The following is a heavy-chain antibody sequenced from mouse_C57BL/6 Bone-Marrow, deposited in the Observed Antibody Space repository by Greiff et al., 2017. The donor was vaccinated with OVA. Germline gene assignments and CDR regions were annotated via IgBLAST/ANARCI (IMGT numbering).Heavy chain of an antibody. J-gene: IGHJ3*01. Sequence: QVQLKQPGAELVKPGASVKLSCKASGYTFTSYWMHWVKQRPGRGLEWIGRIDPNSGGTKYNEKFKSKAPLTVDKPSSTAYMQLSSLTSECSAVYECSSPITSWGQGTLVTVSA. CDR3: SSPITS. CDR2: IDPNSGGT. D-gene: IGHD1-2*01. CDR1: GYTFTSYW. V-gene: IGHV1-72*01.